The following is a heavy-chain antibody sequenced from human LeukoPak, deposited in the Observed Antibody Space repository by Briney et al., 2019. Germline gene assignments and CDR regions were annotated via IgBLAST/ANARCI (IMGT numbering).Heavy chain of an antibody. CDR2: ISYDGSNK. Sequence: GGSLRLSCAASGFTFSSYAMHWVRQAPGKGLEWVAVISYDGSNKYYADSVKGRFTISRDNSKNTLYLQMNSLRAEDTAVCYCARGKELWFGELGSAFDIWGQGTMVTVSS. V-gene: IGHV3-30*04. J-gene: IGHJ3*02. CDR3: ARGKELWFGELGSAFDI. CDR1: GFTFSSYA. D-gene: IGHD3-10*01.